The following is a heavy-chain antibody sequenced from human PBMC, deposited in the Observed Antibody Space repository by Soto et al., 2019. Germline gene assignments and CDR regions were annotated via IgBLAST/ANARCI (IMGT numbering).Heavy chain of an antibody. CDR3: AREGGTSAFEI. CDR1: GDTFSSYT. CDR2: IISVLGIP. Sequence: QVQLVQSGAEVKKPGSSVKVSCKASGDTFSSYTISWVRQAPGQGLEWMGRIISVLGIPNYAQKFQGRLTITAEKSTNTDYMELTSLTSEDTGVYYCAREGGTSAFEIWGQGTVVTVAS. V-gene: IGHV1-69*08. J-gene: IGHJ3*02. D-gene: IGHD3-16*01.